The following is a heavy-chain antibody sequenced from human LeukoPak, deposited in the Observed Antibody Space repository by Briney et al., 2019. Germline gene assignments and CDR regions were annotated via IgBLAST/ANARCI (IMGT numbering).Heavy chain of an antibody. D-gene: IGHD4-17*01. Sequence: RPSETLSLTCTVSGGSISSYYWSWIRQPPGKGLEWIGYIYYSGSTNYNPSLKSRVTISVDTSKNQFSLKLSSVTAADTAVYYCARAHDRTVTTNFDYWGQGTLVTVSS. V-gene: IGHV4-59*01. CDR2: IYYSGST. J-gene: IGHJ4*02. CDR1: GGSISSYY. CDR3: ARAHDRTVTTNFDY.